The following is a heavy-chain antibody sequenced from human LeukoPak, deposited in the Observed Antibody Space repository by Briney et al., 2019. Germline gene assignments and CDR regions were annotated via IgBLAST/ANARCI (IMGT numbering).Heavy chain of an antibody. J-gene: IGHJ5*02. Sequence: ETLSLTCTVSGGSISGHYWSWIRQPPGKGLEWIGYIHYTGRTDYSPSLKSRVSLSVDLSKNQFSLELTSVTAADTAVYYCARLQWLVTDNWFDPWGQGTLVTVSS. CDR2: IHYTGRT. V-gene: IGHV4-59*11. CDR1: GGSISGHY. CDR3: ARLQWLVTDNWFDP. D-gene: IGHD6-19*01.